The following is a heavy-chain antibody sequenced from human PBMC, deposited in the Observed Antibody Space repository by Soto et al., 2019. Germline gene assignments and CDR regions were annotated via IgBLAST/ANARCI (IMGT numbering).Heavy chain of an antibody. V-gene: IGHV1-2*02. J-gene: IGHJ5*02. D-gene: IGHD3-10*01. CDR3: ARDRVRGEFGYTQIWFDP. CDR1: GYTFTGYY. CDR2: INPNRGGT. Sequence: ASVKVSCKASGYTFTGYYMHWVRQAPGQGLEWMGWINPNRGGTNYAQKFQGRVTMTRDTSISTAYMELSRLRSDDTAAYYCARDRVRGEFGYTQIWFDPWGQGTLVTVSS.